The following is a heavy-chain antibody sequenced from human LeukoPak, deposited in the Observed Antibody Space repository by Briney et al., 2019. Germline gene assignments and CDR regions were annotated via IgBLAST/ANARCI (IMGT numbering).Heavy chain of an antibody. CDR3: ARRNREYYFDY. V-gene: IGHV3-33*01. CDR1: GFTFSGYG. J-gene: IGHJ4*02. CDR2: VWFDGGDK. D-gene: IGHD3-10*01. Sequence: PGGSLRLSCAASGFTFSGYGMHWVRQAPGKGLEWVAVVWFDGGDKYYADSVRGRFTISRDNSNNTVYLQMNSLRAEDTAVYYCARRNREYYFDYWGQGTLVTVSS.